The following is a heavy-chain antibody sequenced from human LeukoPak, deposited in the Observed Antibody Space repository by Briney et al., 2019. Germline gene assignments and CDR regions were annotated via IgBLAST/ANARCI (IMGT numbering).Heavy chain of an antibody. Sequence: ASVKVSCKASGYTFTAYYMYWVRQARGQGLEWMGWIHPKSGATNYAQKFQGRVTMTRDTSINTAYMDLSSLKSDDTAVYYCARDSTGGSYFPLDFWGQGTLVTVSS. J-gene: IGHJ4*02. CDR1: GYTFTAYY. CDR2: IHPKSGAT. D-gene: IGHD2/OR15-2a*01. V-gene: IGHV1-2*02. CDR3: ARDSTGGSYFPLDF.